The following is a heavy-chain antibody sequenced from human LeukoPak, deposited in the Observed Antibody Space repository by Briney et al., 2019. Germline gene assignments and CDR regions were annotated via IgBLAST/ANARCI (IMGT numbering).Heavy chain of an antibody. J-gene: IGHJ4*02. Sequence: GSLRLSCAASGFTFSNHAMSWVRQAPGKGLEWVATIRASGASTYYADSVKGRFTISRDNSKNTLYLQLNSLSVEDTAVYYCATRGYCSRTSCNHFFDYWGQGNLVTVSS. D-gene: IGHD2-2*01. CDR2: IRASGAST. CDR3: ATRGYCSRTSCNHFFDY. CDR1: GFTFSNHA. V-gene: IGHV3-23*01.